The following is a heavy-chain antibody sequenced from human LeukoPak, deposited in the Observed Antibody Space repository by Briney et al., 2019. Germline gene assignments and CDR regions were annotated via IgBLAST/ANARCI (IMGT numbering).Heavy chain of an antibody. J-gene: IGHJ3*02. CDR3: AKDFGSYLGAFDI. CDR1: GFTFSSYG. D-gene: IGHD1-26*01. V-gene: IGHV3-33*06. CDR2: IWYDGSNK. Sequence: PGGSLRLSCAASGFTFSSYGMHWVRQAPGKGLEWVAVIWYDGSNKYYADSVKGRFTISRDNSKNTLYLQMNSLRAEDTAVYYCAKDFGSYLGAFDIWGQGTMVTVSS.